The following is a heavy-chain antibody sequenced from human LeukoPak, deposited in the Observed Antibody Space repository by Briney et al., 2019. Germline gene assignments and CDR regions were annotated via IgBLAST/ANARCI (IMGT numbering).Heavy chain of an antibody. CDR1: GFTFSSYS. V-gene: IGHV3-21*01. CDR2: ISSSSSYI. D-gene: IGHD6-19*01. CDR3: ATSGIAVAGPDA. J-gene: IGHJ5*02. Sequence: GGSLRLSCAASGFTFSSYSMNWVRQAPGEGLEWVSSISSSSSYIYYADSVKGRFTISRDNAKNSLYLQMNSLRAEDTAVYYCATSGIAVAGPDAWGQGTLVTVSS.